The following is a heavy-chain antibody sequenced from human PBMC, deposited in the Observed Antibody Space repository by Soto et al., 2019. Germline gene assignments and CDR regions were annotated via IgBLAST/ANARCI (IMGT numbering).Heavy chain of an antibody. CDR2: ISWNSGSI. J-gene: IGHJ3*02. D-gene: IGHD5-12*01. V-gene: IGHV3-9*01. Sequence: EVQLVESGGGLVQPGRSLRLSCAASGFTFDDYAMHWVRQAPGKGLEWVSGISWNSGSIGYADSVKGRFTISRDNAKNSLYLQMNSLRAEDTALYYCAKEISGYDFFGAFDIWGQGTMVTVSS. CDR3: AKEISGYDFFGAFDI. CDR1: GFTFDDYA.